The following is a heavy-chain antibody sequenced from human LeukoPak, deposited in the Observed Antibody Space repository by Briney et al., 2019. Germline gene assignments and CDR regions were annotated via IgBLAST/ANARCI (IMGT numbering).Heavy chain of an antibody. V-gene: IGHV3-74*01. CDR2: INSDGSST. Sequence: GGSLRLSCAASGFTFSSYWMHWVRQAPGKGLVWVSRINSDGSSTSYADSVKGRFTISRDNAKNTLYLQMNSLRAEDTAVYYCAGRAGVYCSGGSCYDGYYYYYMDVWGKGTTVTISS. J-gene: IGHJ6*03. CDR1: GFTFSSYW. D-gene: IGHD2-15*01. CDR3: AGRAGVYCSGGSCYDGYYYYYMDV.